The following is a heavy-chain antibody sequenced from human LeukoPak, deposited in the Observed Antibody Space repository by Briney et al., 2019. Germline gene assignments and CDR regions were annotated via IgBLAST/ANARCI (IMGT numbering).Heavy chain of an antibody. J-gene: IGHJ5*02. Sequence: ASVTVSCTASGYTFTSYGISWVRQAPGQGLEWMGWISAYNGNTNYAQKLQGRVTMTTDTSTSTAYMELRSLRSDDTAVYYCARWVAAAGGAGFDPWGQGTLVTVSS. V-gene: IGHV1-18*01. CDR2: ISAYNGNT. CDR3: ARWVAAAGGAGFDP. CDR1: GYTFTSYG. D-gene: IGHD6-13*01.